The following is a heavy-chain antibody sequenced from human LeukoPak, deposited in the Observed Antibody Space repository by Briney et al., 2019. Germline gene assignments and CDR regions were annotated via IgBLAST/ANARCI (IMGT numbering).Heavy chain of an antibody. V-gene: IGHV3-11*01. CDR1: GFTFSDYY. CDR3: ARQRYYDSSGYYFDYFDY. J-gene: IGHJ4*02. CDR2: ISSSGSTI. D-gene: IGHD3-22*01. Sequence: GASLRLSCAAPGFTFSDYYMSWIRQAPGKGLEWVSYISSSGSTIYYADSVKGRFTISRDNAKNSLYLQMNSLRAEDTAVYYCARQRYYDSSGYYFDYFDYWGQGTLVTVSS.